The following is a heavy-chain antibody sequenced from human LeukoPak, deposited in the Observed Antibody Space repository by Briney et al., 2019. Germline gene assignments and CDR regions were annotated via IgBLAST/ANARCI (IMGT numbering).Heavy chain of an antibody. Sequence: PSQTLSLTCTVSGGSISSGGYYWSWIRQHPGKGLEWIGYIYYSGSTYYNPSLKSRVTISVDTSKNQFSLKLSSVTAADTAVYYCARASATRYYYYGMDVWGQGTTVTVSS. J-gene: IGHJ6*02. CDR1: GGSISSGGYY. CDR2: IYYSGST. CDR3: ARASATRYYYYGMDV. V-gene: IGHV4-31*03.